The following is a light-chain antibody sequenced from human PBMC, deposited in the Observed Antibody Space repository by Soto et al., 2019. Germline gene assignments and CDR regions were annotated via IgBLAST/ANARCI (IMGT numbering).Light chain of an antibody. V-gene: IGKV1-39*01. CDR3: QQSYSTPWT. CDR1: QSISSY. J-gene: IGKJ1*01. Sequence: DVQMTQSPSSLSASVGDRVTITCRASQSISSYLNWYQQKPGKAPKLLIYAASSLQSGVPSRFSGSGSGTDFTLTISSLQPEDFATYYCQQSYSTPWTFGQATKV. CDR2: AAS.